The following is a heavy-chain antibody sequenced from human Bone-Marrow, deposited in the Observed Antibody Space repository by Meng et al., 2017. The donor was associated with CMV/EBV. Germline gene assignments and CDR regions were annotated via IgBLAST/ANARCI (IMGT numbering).Heavy chain of an antibody. D-gene: IGHD2-2*01. J-gene: IGHJ5*02. CDR3: ARVVGYCSSTSCYDWFDP. CDR2: IIPIFGIA. CDR1: GGTFSSYA. Sequence: SVKVSCKASGGTFSSYAISWVRQAPGQGLEWMGGIIPIFGIANYAQKFQGRVTITADKSTSTAYMELSSLRSEDTAVYYCARVVGYCSSTSCYDWFDPWGQGTLVTVAS. V-gene: IGHV1-69*10.